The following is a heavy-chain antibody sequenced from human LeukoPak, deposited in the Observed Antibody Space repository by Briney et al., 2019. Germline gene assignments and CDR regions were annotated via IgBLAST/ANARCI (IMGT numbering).Heavy chain of an antibody. V-gene: IGHV5-51*01. CDR3: ARQNQAGYYYYGLDV. CDR2: IYPADSDT. J-gene: IGHJ6*02. Sequence: GESLKISCKGSAXSFATYWSGWVRQMPGKGLEWMGIIYPADSDTRYSPSFEGQVTISADRSISTAYLQWSSLKASDTAMYYCARQNQAGYYYYGLDVWGQGTSVTVSS. CDR1: AXSFATYW.